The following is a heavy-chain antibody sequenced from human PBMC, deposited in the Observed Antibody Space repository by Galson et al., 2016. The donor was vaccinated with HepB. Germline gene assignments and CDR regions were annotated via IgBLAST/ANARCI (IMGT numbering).Heavy chain of an antibody. Sequence: SVKVSCKASGYTFTGYYIHWVRQAPGQGLEWMGRIHPNTGATTYSQKFQGWATMTRDTSISTAYMELSRLRSDDTAVYFCAKEQRSDDAFDIWGQGTMVTVSS. CDR1: GYTFTGYY. CDR2: IHPNTGAT. J-gene: IGHJ3*02. V-gene: IGHV1-2*04. D-gene: IGHD4-17*01. CDR3: AKEQRSDDAFDI.